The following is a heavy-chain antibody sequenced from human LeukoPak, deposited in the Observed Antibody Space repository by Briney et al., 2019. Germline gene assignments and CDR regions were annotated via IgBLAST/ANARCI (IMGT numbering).Heavy chain of an antibody. V-gene: IGHV3-66*04. J-gene: IGHJ4*02. D-gene: IGHD3-10*01. CDR1: GFTVSSND. Sequence: GGSLRLSCAASGFTVSSNDMSWVRQAPGKGLEWVSIIYGAGGTYYTDSVKGRFTISRDNSKNTLYLQMHNLRAEDTAVYYCASQDISMVKSSDYWGQGALVTVSS. CDR2: IYGAGGT. CDR3: ASQDISMVKSSDY.